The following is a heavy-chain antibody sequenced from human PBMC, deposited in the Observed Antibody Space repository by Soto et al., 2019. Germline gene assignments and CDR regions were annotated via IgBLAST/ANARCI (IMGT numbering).Heavy chain of an antibody. J-gene: IGHJ4*02. Sequence: GGSLILSCAASGCPVSRSFMSWVLQAPGKGLEWVSVIYSGDNVNYADSVRGRFTISRDSSRNSLSLQMNSLGAEDTAVDYCATGEMWQVLDEWAQGARVTLSS. CDR3: ATGEMWQVLDE. CDR2: IYSGDNV. V-gene: IGHV3-53*01. CDR1: GCPVSRSF. D-gene: IGHD6-19*01.